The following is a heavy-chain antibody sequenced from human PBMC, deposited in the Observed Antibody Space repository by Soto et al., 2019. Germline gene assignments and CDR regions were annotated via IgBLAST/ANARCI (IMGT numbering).Heavy chain of an antibody. D-gene: IGHD5-12*01. CDR3: ARAREMATTHNWFDP. CDR1: GGTFSSYA. Sequence: ASVKVSCKASGGTFSSYAISWVRQAPGQGLEWMGGIIPLFGIANYTQKFQGRVTITADESTTTAYMELSSLRSEDTAIYYCARAREMATTHNWFDPWGQGTLVTVSS. V-gene: IGHV1-69*13. J-gene: IGHJ5*02. CDR2: IIPLFGIA.